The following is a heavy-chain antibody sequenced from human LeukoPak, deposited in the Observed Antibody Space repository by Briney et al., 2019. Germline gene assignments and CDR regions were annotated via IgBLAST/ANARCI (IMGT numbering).Heavy chain of an antibody. Sequence: GGSLRLSCAASGFTFSNHYMSWIRQAPGKGLVWVSYISSRSSNKYYADSVKGRFTISRDNSKNTLYLQMNSLRAEDTAVYYCAREGSMARRYFDYWGQGTLVTVSS. V-gene: IGHV3-11*04. D-gene: IGHD6-6*01. CDR1: GFTFSNHY. CDR2: ISSRSSNK. CDR3: AREGSMARRYFDY. J-gene: IGHJ4*02.